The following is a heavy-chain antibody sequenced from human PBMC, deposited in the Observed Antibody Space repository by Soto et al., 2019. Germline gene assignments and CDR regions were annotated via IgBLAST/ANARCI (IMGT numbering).Heavy chain of an antibody. CDR3: ARDGGITVTSLWHLHX. CDR1: GFTFNTYS. V-gene: IGHV3-33*01. D-gene: IGHD4-17*01. J-gene: IGHJ4*02. Sequence: PEGSLRLSCEASGFTFNTYSMHWVRQPPGKGLEWLAAICYDGTQKYYADSVKVRFIISRDNSKKTLYLEMNSLRAEDTAVYYCARDGGITVTSLWHLHXWGQATPVTVSX. CDR2: ICYDGTQK.